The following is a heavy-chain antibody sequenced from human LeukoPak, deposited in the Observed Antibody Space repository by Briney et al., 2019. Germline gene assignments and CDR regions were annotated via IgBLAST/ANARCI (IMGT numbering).Heavy chain of an antibody. D-gene: IGHD4-17*01. CDR1: GGSFSGYY. CDR3: ARGENSTVTPYFDY. CDR2: INHSGST. J-gene: IGHJ4*02. V-gene: IGHV4-34*01. Sequence: PSETLSLTCAVYGGSFSGYYWSWIRQPPGKGLEWIGEINHSGSTNYNPSLKSRVTISVGTSKNQFSLKLSSVTAADTAVYYCARGENSTVTPYFDYWGQGTLVTVSS.